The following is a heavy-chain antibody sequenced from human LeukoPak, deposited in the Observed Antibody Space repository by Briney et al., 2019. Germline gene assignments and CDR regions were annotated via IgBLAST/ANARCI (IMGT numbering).Heavy chain of an antibody. V-gene: IGHV4-4*02. CDR1: GGSISSSNL. J-gene: IGHJ4*02. Sequence: PSGTLSLTCAVFGGSISSSNLWSWVRQPPGKGLEWIGEVSHRGDTNYNPSLKSRVTISIDKSKYQFSLRLTSVTAADTAVYYCTRGGLTFGGNWGQGILVTVSS. CDR3: TRGGLTFGGN. CDR2: VSHRGDT. D-gene: IGHD3-10*01.